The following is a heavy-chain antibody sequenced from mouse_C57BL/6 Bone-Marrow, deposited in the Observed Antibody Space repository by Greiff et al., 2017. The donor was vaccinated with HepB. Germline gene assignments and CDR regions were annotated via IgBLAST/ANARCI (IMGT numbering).Heavy chain of an antibody. D-gene: IGHD4-1*01. J-gene: IGHJ2*01. V-gene: IGHV1-64*01. CDR1: GYTFTSYW. CDR3: ARRKGWDSYYFDY. CDR2: IHPNSGST. Sequence: QVQLQQPGAELVKPGASVKLSCKASGYTFTSYWMHWVKQRPGQGLEWIGMIHPNSGSTNYNEKFKSKATLTVDKSSSTAYMQLSSLTSEDSAVYYCARRKGWDSYYFDYWGQGTTLTVSS.